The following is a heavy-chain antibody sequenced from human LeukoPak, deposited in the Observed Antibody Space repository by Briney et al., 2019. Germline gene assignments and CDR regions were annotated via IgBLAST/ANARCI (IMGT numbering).Heavy chain of an antibody. Sequence: GGSLRLPCAASGFTFSSYWMHWVRQGPGKGLVWVSRIKSDGSDPSYADSVKGRFIISRDNAKSTLYLQMNSLRAEDTAVYYCAKDRDPMPSRGMDVWGQGTTVAVSS. CDR2: IKSDGSDP. J-gene: IGHJ6*02. D-gene: IGHD2-2*01. CDR3: AKDRDPMPSRGMDV. CDR1: GFTFSSYW. V-gene: IGHV3-74*01.